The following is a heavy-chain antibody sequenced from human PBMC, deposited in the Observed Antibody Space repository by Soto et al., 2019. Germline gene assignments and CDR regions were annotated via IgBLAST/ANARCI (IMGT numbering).Heavy chain of an antibody. Sequence: QVQLQESGPGLVKPSQTLSLTCTVSGGSISSGGYYWSWIRQHPGKGLEWIGYIYYSGSTYYNPSLKCRVTISVDTSKNQLSLKLSSVTAADTAVYYCARVVGGILTGYYKRRDYYYYGMDVWGQGTTVTVSS. CDR1: GGSISSGGYY. J-gene: IGHJ6*02. D-gene: IGHD3-9*01. V-gene: IGHV4-31*03. CDR2: IYYSGST. CDR3: ARVVGGILTGYYKRRDYYYYGMDV.